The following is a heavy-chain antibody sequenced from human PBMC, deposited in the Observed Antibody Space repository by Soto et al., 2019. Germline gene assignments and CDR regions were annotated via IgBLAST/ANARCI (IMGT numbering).Heavy chain of an antibody. Sequence: KTSETLSLTCTVSGGSISSSSYYWGWIRQPPGKGLEWIGSIYYSGSTYYNPSLKSRVTISVDTSKNQFSLKLSSVTAADTAVYYCATLSGYRCSGGSCYFVPGGIRFDPWGQGTLVTVSS. D-gene: IGHD2-15*01. V-gene: IGHV4-39*01. CDR1: GGSISSSSYY. J-gene: IGHJ5*02. CDR2: IYYSGST. CDR3: ATLSGYRCSGGSCYFVPGGIRFDP.